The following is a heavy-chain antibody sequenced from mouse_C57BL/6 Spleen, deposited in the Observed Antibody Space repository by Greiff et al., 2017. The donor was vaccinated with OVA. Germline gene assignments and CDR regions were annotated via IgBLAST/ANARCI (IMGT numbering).Heavy chain of an antibody. CDR1: GYTFTSYT. J-gene: IGHJ2*01. CDR3: ASLYVYFDY. D-gene: IGHD1-1*01. V-gene: IGHV1-4*01. CDR2: INPSSGYT. Sequence: VKLMESGAELARPGASVKMSCKASGYTFTSYTMHWVKQRPGQGLEWIGYINPSSGYTKYNQKFKDKATLTADKSSSTAYMQLSSLTSEDSAVYYCASLYVYFDYWGQGTTLTVSS.